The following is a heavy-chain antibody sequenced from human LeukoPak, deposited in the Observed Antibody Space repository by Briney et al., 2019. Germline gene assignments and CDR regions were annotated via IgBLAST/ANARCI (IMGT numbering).Heavy chain of an antibody. CDR3: AVVPAANYGMDV. CDR1: GGSFSGYY. J-gene: IGHJ6*02. D-gene: IGHD2-2*01. Sequence: SETLSLTCAVCGGSFSGYYWSWIRQPPGKGLEWIGEINHSGSTNYNPSLKSRVTISVDTSKNQFSLKLSSVTAADTAVYYCAVVPAANYGMDVWGQGTTVTVSS. CDR2: INHSGST. V-gene: IGHV4-34*01.